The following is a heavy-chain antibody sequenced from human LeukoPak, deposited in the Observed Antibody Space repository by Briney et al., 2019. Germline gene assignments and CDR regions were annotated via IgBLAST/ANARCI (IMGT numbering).Heavy chain of an antibody. CDR1: GFTVSSSY. J-gene: IGHJ5*01. D-gene: IGHD2-2*01. CDR3: ASSREATSNWFVY. V-gene: IGHV3-66*01. CDR2: IYSGGNT. Sequence: GRSLRLSCAASGFTVSSSYMTWVRQAPGKGLEWVSIIYSGGNTYYADSVQGRFTISRDNSKNTLYLQTNSLRAEDTAVYHCASSREATSNWFVYWGQGTLVTVSS.